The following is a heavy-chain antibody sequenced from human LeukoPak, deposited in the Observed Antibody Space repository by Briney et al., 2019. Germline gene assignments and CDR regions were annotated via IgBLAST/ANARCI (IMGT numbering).Heavy chain of an antibody. Sequence: TLSLTCSVSGDSISSGYYYWSWIRQHPGEGLGWIGYIHYVGSTAYSPSLKSRGAISLDRSKNQFSLKLSSVTAADTAVYYCARHSRSSSYFGYWGQGTLVTVSS. V-gene: IGHV4-31*03. D-gene: IGHD6-6*01. CDR1: GDSISSGYYY. J-gene: IGHJ4*02. CDR2: IHYVGST. CDR3: ARHSRSSSYFGY.